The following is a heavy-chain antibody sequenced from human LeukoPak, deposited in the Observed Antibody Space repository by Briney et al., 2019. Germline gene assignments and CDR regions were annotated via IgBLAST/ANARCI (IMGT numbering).Heavy chain of an antibody. D-gene: IGHD5-12*01. V-gene: IGHV4-34*01. J-gene: IGHJ4*02. CDR1: GTPFSGYY. CDR2: INHSGST. CDR3: ARDGYSGNDGL. Sequence: PSETLSLTCAVYGTPFSGYYWSWIRQPPGKGLEWIGEINHSGSTNYNPSLKSRVTMSVDTSKNQFSLKLSSVTAADTAVYYCARDGYSGNDGLWGQGTLVTVSS.